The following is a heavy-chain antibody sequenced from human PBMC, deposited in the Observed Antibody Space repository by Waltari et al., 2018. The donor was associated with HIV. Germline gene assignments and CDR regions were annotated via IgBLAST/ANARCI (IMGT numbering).Heavy chain of an antibody. J-gene: IGHJ4*02. CDR3: ARGSWDYVWGSYQTIRYFDY. CDR1: GGTSSSYP. D-gene: IGHD3-16*02. CDR2: IIPIFGTA. Sequence: QVQLVQSGAEVKKPGSSVMVSCTASGGTSSSYPISWVRQAPGQGLEWMGGIIPIFGTANYAQKFQGRVTITADESTSTAYMELSSLRSEDTAVYYCARGSWDYVWGSYQTIRYFDYWGQGTLVTVSS. V-gene: IGHV1-69*01.